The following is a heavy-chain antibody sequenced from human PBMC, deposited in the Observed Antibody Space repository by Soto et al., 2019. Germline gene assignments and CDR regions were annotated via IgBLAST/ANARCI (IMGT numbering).Heavy chain of an antibody. CDR3: ATRGYSGRYFDY. Sequence: PSETLSLTCTVSGGSVSSGSYYWSWIRQPPGKGLEWIGYIYYSGSTYYNPSLKSRVTISVDTSKNQFSLKLSSVTAADTAVYYCATRGYSGRYFDYWGQGTLVTVSS. CDR1: GGSVSSGSYY. D-gene: IGHD5-12*01. V-gene: IGHV4-30-4*01. J-gene: IGHJ4*02. CDR2: IYYSGST.